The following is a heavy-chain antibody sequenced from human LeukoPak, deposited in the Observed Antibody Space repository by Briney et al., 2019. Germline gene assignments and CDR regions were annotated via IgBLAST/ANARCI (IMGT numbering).Heavy chain of an antibody. CDR3: AREEPQWSPYRDDY. J-gene: IGHJ4*02. V-gene: IGHV1-2*02. CDR1: GYTFTGYY. CDR2: INPNSGGT. Sequence: ASVKVSCKASGYTFTGYYMHWVRQAPGQGLEWMGWINPNSGGTNYAQKFQGRVTMTRDTSISTAYMELSRLRSDDTAVYYCAREEPQWSPYRDDYWGQGTLVTVSP. D-gene: IGHD1-26*01.